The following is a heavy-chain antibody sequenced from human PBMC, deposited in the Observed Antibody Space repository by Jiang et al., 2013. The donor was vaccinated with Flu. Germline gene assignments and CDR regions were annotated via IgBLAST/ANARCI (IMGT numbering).Heavy chain of an antibody. CDR2: INPGDGST. Sequence: SGAEVKKPGASVKVSCKTSGYTFTSSYMHWVRQAPGQGLEWMGIINPGDGSTTYAQRFQGRITMTRDASTSTVYMELSSLRSDDTAVYYCARLPLYGDYPLDYWGQGTLVTVSS. CDR1: GYTFTSSY. D-gene: IGHD4-17*01. CDR3: ARLPLYGDYPLDY. V-gene: IGHV1-46*01. J-gene: IGHJ4*02.